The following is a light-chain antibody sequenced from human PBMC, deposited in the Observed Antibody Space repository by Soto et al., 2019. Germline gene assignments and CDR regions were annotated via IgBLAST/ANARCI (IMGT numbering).Light chain of an antibody. Sequence: VMTQSPATMSVSPGERVTLSCRASQNVATYVAWYQQKRDQAPRLLIYASSTRATDIPATFSGSGSGTQFSLTISSLQSEDSAVYYCQQRSLWPLTFGGGTKVEIK. CDR3: QQRSLWPLT. CDR1: QNVATY. V-gene: IGKV3D-15*01. J-gene: IGKJ4*01. CDR2: ASS.